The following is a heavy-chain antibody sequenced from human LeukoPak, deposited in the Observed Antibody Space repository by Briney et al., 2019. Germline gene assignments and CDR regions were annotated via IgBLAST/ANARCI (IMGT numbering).Heavy chain of an antibody. CDR2: IKQDGSEK. CDR3: ARDRCCSSTSSLRPGPRPRYYFDY. Sequence: GGSLRLSCAASGFTFSSYWMSWVHQAPGKGLEWVANIKQDGSEKYYVDSVKGRFTISRDNAKNSLYLQRNSLRAEDTAVYYCARDRCCSSTSSLRPGPRPRYYFDYWGQGTLVTVSS. J-gene: IGHJ4*02. D-gene: IGHD2-2*01. CDR1: GFTFSSYW. V-gene: IGHV3-7*03.